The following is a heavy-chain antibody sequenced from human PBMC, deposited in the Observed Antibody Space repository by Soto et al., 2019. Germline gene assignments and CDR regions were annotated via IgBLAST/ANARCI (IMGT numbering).Heavy chain of an antibody. D-gene: IGHD3-3*01. V-gene: IGHV4-4*07. CDR2: ISSSGKT. J-gene: IGHJ5*02. CDR1: GGTISGYY. CDR3: ARGQRFSDWFDP. Sequence: QVHLQESGPGLVKPSETLSLTCSVSGGTISGYYWTWIRLAAGKGLEWIGRISSSGKTKHNPSLQSRVTMSLDTSNIQFSLRLTSVTAADTAVYYCARGQRFSDWFDPWGQGTLVTVSS.